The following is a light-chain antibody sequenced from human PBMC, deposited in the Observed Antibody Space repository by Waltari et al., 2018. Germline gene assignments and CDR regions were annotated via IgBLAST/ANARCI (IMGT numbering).Light chain of an antibody. CDR1: DSNVVSDT. V-gene: IGLV1-44*01. CDR2: ANN. CDR3: ATWDGSLNGPV. Sequence: QSVLPQPPSASGTPGQRVTIPCSGSDSNVVSDTVASYQQFPGMAPRLLIFANNQRPSGVPDRFSGSKSGTSASLAISGLQTEDEADYYCATWDGSLNGPVFGGGTKLTVL. J-gene: IGLJ2*01.